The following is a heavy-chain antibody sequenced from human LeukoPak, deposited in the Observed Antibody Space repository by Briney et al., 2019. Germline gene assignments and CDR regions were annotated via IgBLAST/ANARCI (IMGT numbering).Heavy chain of an antibody. CDR2: INHSGST. V-gene: IGHV4-34*01. CDR1: GGSFSGYY. CDR3: ARVGGFGELIIDY. J-gene: IGHJ4*02. Sequence: SETLSLTCAVYGGSFSGYYWSWIRQPPGKGLEWIGEINHSGSTNYNPSLKSRVTISVDTSKNQFSLKLSSVTAADTAVYYCARVGGFGELIIDYWGQGTLVTVSS. D-gene: IGHD3-10*01.